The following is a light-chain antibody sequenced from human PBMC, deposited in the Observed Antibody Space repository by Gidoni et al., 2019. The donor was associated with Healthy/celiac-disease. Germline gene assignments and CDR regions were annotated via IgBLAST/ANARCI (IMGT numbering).Light chain of an antibody. J-gene: IGLJ2*01. V-gene: IGLV1-44*01. CDR1: SSNLGSNT. Sequence: QSVLTQPPSASATPGQRVTISCSGSSSNLGSNTVNWYQQLPGTAPKLLIYSNNQRPSGVPDRFSGSKSGTSASLAISGLQSEDEADYYCAAWDDSLNGPVVFGGGTKLTVL. CDR2: SNN. CDR3: AAWDDSLNGPVV.